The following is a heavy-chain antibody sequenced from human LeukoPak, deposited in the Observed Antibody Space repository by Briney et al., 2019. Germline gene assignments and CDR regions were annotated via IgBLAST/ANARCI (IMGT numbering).Heavy chain of an antibody. Sequence: QPGGSLRLACAASGTSFSSHWMHWVRQAPGKGLEWVAVISYDGSNKYYADSVKGRFTISRDNSKNTLYLQMNSLRAEDTAVYYCASLPAGQGVVIVDYWGQGTLVTVSS. CDR2: ISYDGSNK. J-gene: IGHJ4*02. D-gene: IGHD3-3*01. CDR3: ASLPAGQGVVIVDY. CDR1: GTSFSSHW. V-gene: IGHV3-30*03.